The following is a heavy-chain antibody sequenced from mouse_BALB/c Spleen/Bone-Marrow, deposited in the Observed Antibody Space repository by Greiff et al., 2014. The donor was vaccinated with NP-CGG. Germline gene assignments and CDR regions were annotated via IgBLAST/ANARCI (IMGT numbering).Heavy chain of an antibody. J-gene: IGHJ4*01. V-gene: IGHV1-77*01. CDR3: AKGGYGSSYVRYYAMDY. Sequence: VQGVESGAELARPGASVKLSCKASGYTFTDYYINWVKQRTGQGLEWIGEIYPGSGNTYYNEKFKGKATLTADKSSSTAYMQFSSLTSEDSAVYFCAKGGYGSSYVRYYAMDYWGQGTSVTVSS. CDR2: IYPGSGNT. D-gene: IGHD1-1*01. CDR1: GYTFTDYY.